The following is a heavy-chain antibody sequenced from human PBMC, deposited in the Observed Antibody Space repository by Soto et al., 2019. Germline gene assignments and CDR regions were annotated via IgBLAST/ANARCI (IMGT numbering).Heavy chain of an antibody. CDR2: ISYDGSNK. J-gene: IGHJ4*02. CDR1: GFTFSSYA. D-gene: IGHD3-10*01. V-gene: IGHV3-30-3*01. Sequence: QVQLVESGGGVVQPGRSLRLSCAASGFTFSSYAMHRVRQAPGKGLEWVAVISYDGSNKYYADSVKGRFTISRDNSKNTLYLQMNSLRAEDTAVYYCARDQASLPYYYGSGSYDYWGQGTLVTVSS. CDR3: ARDQASLPYYYGSGSYDY.